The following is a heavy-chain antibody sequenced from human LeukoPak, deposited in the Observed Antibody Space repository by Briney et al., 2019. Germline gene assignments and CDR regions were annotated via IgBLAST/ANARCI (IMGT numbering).Heavy chain of an antibody. CDR2: VYSSGST. CDR3: ARDPDGYNWFDS. D-gene: IGHD1-14*01. CDR1: GASISSYY. Sequence: SETLSLTCTVSGASISSYYWSWIRQPAGKGLERIGRVYSSGSTNYNPSLKSRVTMSEDTSKNQFSLKLRSVTAADTPVYYCARDPDGYNWFDSWGQGTQVTVST. V-gene: IGHV4-4*07. J-gene: IGHJ5*01.